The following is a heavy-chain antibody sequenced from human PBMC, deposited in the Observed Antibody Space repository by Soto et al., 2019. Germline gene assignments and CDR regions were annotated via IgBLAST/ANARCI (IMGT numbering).Heavy chain of an antibody. Sequence: GGSLRLSCAASGFTFSSYTMHWVRQAPGKGLEWVAVISYDGSNKYYADSVKGRFTISRDISKNTLYLQMNSLRAEDTAVYYCARADSSGWSYPLGYWGQGTPVTVSS. D-gene: IGHD6-19*01. CDR1: GFTFSSYT. J-gene: IGHJ4*02. CDR2: ISYDGSNK. V-gene: IGHV3-30-3*01. CDR3: ARADSSGWSYPLGY.